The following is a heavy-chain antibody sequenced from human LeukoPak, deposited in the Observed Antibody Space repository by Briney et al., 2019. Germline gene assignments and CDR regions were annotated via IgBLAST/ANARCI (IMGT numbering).Heavy chain of an antibody. CDR3: ARWDDSSGYFDY. D-gene: IGHD3-22*01. V-gene: IGHV3-33*01. Sequence: GGSLRLSCVASGFTFSSYAMHWVRQAPGKGLEWVAVIWYDGSNKYYADSVKGRFTFSRDNSKNTLYLQMNSLRAEDTAVYYCARWDDSSGYFDYWGQGTLVTVSS. CDR1: GFTFSSYA. J-gene: IGHJ4*02. CDR2: IWYDGSNK.